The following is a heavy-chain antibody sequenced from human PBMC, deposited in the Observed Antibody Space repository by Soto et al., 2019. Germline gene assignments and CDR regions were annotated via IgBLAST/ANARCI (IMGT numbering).Heavy chain of an antibody. CDR3: ARDMRSSWPFDY. CDR1: GFTFSDYY. V-gene: IGHV3-11*01. J-gene: IGHJ4*02. D-gene: IGHD6-13*01. Sequence: PGGSPRLSCAASGFTFSDYYMSWIRQAPGKGLEWVSYISTSGSTMYYADSVKGRFTISRDNAKNSLSLQMNSLRAEDTAVYYCARDMRSSWPFDYWGQGTLVTVSS. CDR2: ISTSGSTM.